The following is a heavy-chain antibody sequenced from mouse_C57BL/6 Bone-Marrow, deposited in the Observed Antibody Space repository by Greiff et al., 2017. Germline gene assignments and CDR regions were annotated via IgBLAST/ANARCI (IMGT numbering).Heavy chain of an antibody. CDR1: GYSIPSGYY. CDR2: ISYDGSN. J-gene: IGHJ3*01. Sequence: EVQLQQSGPGLVKPSQSLSLTCSVTGYSIPSGYYWNWIRQFPGNKLEWMGYISYDGSNNYNPSLKNRISITRDTSKNQFFLKLNSVTTEDTATYYCARDDGSSYYAYWGQGTLVTVSA. D-gene: IGHD1-1*01. CDR3: ARDDGSSYYAY. V-gene: IGHV3-6*01.